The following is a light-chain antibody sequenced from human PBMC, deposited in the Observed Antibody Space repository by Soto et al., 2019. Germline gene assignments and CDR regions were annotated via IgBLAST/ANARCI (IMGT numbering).Light chain of an antibody. CDR2: AAS. CDR3: QQSDNIPYT. J-gene: IGKJ2*01. V-gene: IGKV1-12*01. CDR1: QGISSW. Sequence: DLQMTQSPSSVSASVGDRVTITCRASQGISSWLAWYQQKPGKAPKLLIYAASNLQSGVPSRFSGSGSGTDFTFTISSLQPEDFAIYYCQQSDNIPYTFGQGTKLEIK.